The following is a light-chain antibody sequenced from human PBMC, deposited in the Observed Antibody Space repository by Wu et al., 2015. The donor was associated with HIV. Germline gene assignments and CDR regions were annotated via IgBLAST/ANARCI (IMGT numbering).Light chain of an antibody. J-gene: IGKJ4*01. V-gene: IGKV3-15*01. CDR2: GSV. Sequence: EVVMTQSPATLSVSPGEGVTFACRASESVGGDVAWYQQKPGQAPRLLIYGSVTRPTGIPARFRGSGSGTEFTLTFTSMESEDFAVYYCQQYHSWPPLTFGGGTKVEIK. CDR3: QQYHSWPPLT. CDR1: ESVGGD.